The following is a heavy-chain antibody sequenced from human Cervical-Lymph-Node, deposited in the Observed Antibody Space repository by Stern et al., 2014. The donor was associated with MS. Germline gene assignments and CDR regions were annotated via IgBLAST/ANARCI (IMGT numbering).Heavy chain of an antibody. CDR1: GGTFSSDA. D-gene: IGHD2-8*01. Sequence: VQLVESGAEVKKPGSSVKVSCKASGGTFSSDAFSWVRQAPGQGLEWMGGTIPIFGTSHYAQKLQGRVTITADDSTSTAYMELSSLRSDDTAVYYCARSDGVSVVLNGGFDIWGQGTMVTVSS. V-gene: IGHV1-69*01. CDR2: TIPIFGTS. J-gene: IGHJ3*02. CDR3: ARSDGVSVVLNGGFDI.